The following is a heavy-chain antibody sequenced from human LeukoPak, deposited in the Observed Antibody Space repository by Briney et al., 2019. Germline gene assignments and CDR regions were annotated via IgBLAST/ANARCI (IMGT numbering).Heavy chain of an antibody. D-gene: IGHD3-10*01. CDR3: ARSSSGTYHY. V-gene: IGHV1-3*01. CDR2: IHGDNGNT. Sequence: ASVKVSCKTSGYKFARYTMHWLRQAPGQRPEWMGSIHGDNGNTKYSETFQGRVTFTRDTSASSAYMELSRMRSEDTAVYYCARSSSGTYHYWGQGTLVTVSS. CDR1: GYKFARYT. J-gene: IGHJ4*02.